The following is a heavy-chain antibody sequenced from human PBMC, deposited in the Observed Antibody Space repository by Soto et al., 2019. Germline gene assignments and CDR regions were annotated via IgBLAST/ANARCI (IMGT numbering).Heavy chain of an antibody. V-gene: IGHV4-59*01. J-gene: IGHJ5*02. CDR1: GGSISSYY. Sequence: PSGTLTLTCTVSGGSISSYYWSWIRQPPGKGLEWIGYIYYSGSTNYNPSLKSRVTISVDTSKNQFSLKLSSVTAADTAVYYCARGGRVVFDPWGQGTLVTVSS. D-gene: IGHD2-15*01. CDR3: ARGGRVVFDP. CDR2: IYYSGST.